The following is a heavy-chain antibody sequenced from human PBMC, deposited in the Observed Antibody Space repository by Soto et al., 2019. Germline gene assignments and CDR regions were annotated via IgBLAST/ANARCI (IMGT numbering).Heavy chain of an antibody. CDR3: AKDTSTDPYYYYGMDV. CDR1: GFTFSSYA. CDR2: ISGSGGST. J-gene: IGHJ6*02. Sequence: GGSLRLSCAASGFTFSSYAMSWVRQAPGKGLEWVSAISGSGGSTYYADSVKGRFTISRDNSKNTLYLQMNSLRAEDTAVCYCAKDTSTDPYYYYGMDVWGQGTTVTVSS. V-gene: IGHV3-23*01.